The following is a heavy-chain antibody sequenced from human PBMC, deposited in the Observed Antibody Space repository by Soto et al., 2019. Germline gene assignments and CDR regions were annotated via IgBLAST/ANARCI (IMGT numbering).Heavy chain of an antibody. CDR1: GFTLSSSW. J-gene: IGHJ5*02. V-gene: IGHV3-15*01. CDR2: IKTKTDAGTT. CDR3: TAAGA. Sequence: PGGSLRLSCAASGFTLSSSWMGWVRRAPGKGLEWVARIKTKTDAGTTAYAAPVKGRFTISTDDSRNTLYLQMNSLKTEDTAVYYCTAAGAWGQGTLVTVSS.